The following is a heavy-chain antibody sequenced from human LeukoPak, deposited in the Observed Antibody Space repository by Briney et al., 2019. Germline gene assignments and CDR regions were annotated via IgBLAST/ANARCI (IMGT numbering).Heavy chain of an antibody. CDR1: GYTFTSYA. V-gene: IGHV1-3*01. D-gene: IGHD3/OR15-3a*01. Sequence: ASVTVSFTASGYTFTSYAMHWVRQAPGQRLEWMGWINAGNGNTKYSQKFQGRVTITRDTSASTAYMELSSLRSEDTAVYYCARRSTAGTGAFDIWAKGQWSPSLQ. CDR2: INAGNGNT. CDR3: ARRSTAGTGAFDI. J-gene: IGHJ3*02.